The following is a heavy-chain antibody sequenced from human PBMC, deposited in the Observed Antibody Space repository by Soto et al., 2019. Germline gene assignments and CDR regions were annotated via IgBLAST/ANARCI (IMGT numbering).Heavy chain of an antibody. V-gene: IGHV4-38-2*01. CDR1: GYSISSGYY. CDR3: ARAAKRGGVTDNWFDP. J-gene: IGHJ5*02. D-gene: IGHD3-16*01. Sequence: SETLSLTCAVSGYSISSGYYWGWIRQPPGKGLEWIANIYHTGSTYYTPSLKSRVTISVDTSRNQFSLKLNSVTAADTAVYYCARAAKRGGVTDNWFDPWGRGTLVTVSS. CDR2: IYHTGST.